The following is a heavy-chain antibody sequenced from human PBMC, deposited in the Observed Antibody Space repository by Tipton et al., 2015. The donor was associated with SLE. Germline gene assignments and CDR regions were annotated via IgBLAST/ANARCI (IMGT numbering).Heavy chain of an antibody. V-gene: IGHV4-34*01. J-gene: IGHJ4*02. Sequence: TLSLTCTVYGGSFSSYYWIWIRQPPGKGLEWIGEIDHSGGTKYNPSLKSRVTISADTSKNQFSLKLTSMTAADTAVYYCARGHADHRAWGQGTLVTVSS. D-gene: IGHD1-14*01. CDR2: IDHSGGT. CDR1: GGSFSSYY. CDR3: ARGHADHRA.